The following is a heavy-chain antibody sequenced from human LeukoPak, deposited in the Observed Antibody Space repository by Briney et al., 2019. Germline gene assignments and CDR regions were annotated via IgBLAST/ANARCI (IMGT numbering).Heavy chain of an antibody. D-gene: IGHD2-15*01. Sequence: PGRSLRLSCAASEFTFNNHDMHWVRQAPGKGLEWVAAISYDGRNKYYADSVKGRFTISRDESKNTLNLQMNSLRTEDTAVFYCAKPRDIDSWAFDVWGQGTMVTVSS. CDR1: EFTFNNHD. CDR3: AKPRDIDSWAFDV. V-gene: IGHV3-30*18. J-gene: IGHJ3*01. CDR2: ISYDGRNK.